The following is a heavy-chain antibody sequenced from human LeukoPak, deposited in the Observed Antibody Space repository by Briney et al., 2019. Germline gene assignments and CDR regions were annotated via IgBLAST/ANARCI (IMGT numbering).Heavy chain of an antibody. CDR2: ISSNGGST. CDR1: GFTFSSYA. J-gene: IGHJ4*02. Sequence: PGGSLRLSCSASGFTFSSYAMHWVRQAPGKGLEYVSAISSNGGSTYYADSVKGRFTISRDNSKNTLYLQMNSLRAEDTAVYYCARGEMATSQLGRLDYWGQGTLVTVSS. V-gene: IGHV3-64*04. D-gene: IGHD5-24*01. CDR3: ARGEMATSQLGRLDY.